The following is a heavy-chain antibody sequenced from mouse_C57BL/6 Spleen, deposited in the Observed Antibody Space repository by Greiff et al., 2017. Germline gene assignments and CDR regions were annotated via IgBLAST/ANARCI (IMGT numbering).Heavy chain of an antibody. Sequence: QVQLQQPGAELVMPGASVKLSCKASGYTFTSYWMHWVKQRPGQGLEWIGEIDPSDSYTNYHQTFKGKSTLTVAKSSSPAYMQLSSLTSEDSAVYYCARARQLRLRVFDYWGQGTTLTVSS. V-gene: IGHV1-69*01. J-gene: IGHJ2*01. CDR3: ARARQLRLRVFDY. D-gene: IGHD3-2*02. CDR2: IDPSDSYT. CDR1: GYTFTSYW.